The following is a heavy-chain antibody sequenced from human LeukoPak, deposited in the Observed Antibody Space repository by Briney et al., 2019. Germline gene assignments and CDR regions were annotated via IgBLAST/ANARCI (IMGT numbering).Heavy chain of an antibody. CDR1: GGSISSSSYY. CDR3: ARPSHYYDTGGAFDI. D-gene: IGHD3-22*01. V-gene: IGHV4-39*01. Sequence: SETLSLTCTVSGGSISSSSYYWGWIRQPPGKGLEWIGSVYYSGSTYYNPSLQSRATISVDSSKNQFSLKLTSVTAADTAVYYCARPSHYYDTGGAFDIWGQGTMVTVSS. CDR2: VYYSGST. J-gene: IGHJ3*02.